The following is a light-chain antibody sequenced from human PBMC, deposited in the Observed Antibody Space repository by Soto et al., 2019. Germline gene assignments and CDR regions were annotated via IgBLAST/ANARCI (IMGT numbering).Light chain of an antibody. Sequence: QAVVTQEPSPTVSPGGTVTLTCASSTGAVTGDSYPNWFQQKPGQAPRALIHGTTNRHSWTPARFSGSLLGGKAALTLSGVQPEDEAEYYCLLYYGGARVFGTGTKVTVL. CDR2: GTT. CDR3: LLYYGGARV. J-gene: IGLJ1*01. V-gene: IGLV7-43*01. CDR1: TGAVTGDSY.